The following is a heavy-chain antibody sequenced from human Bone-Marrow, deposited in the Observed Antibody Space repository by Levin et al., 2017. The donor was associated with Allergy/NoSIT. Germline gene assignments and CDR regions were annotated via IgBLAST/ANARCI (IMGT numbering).Heavy chain of an antibody. J-gene: IGHJ5*02. CDR2: IHHSGST. V-gene: IGHV4-39*07. CDR3: ARSWGYTYGLGGDWFDT. Sequence: SQTLSLTCSVSGDSIRSTSDYWAWIRQPPGKGLEWIGTIHHSGSTFFNSSLERRVTISIDTSKNQFSLQLSSVTAADTALYFCARSWGYTYGLGGDWFDTWGQGTLVVVSS. D-gene: IGHD5-18*01. CDR1: GDSIRSTSDY.